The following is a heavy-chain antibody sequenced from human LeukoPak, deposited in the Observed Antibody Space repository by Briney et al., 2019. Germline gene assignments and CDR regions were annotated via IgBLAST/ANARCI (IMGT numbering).Heavy chain of an antibody. CDR1: GYTLTELS. Sequence: ASVKVSCKVSGYTLTELSMHWVRQAPGKGLEWMGGFDPEDGETVYAQKFQGRVTMTEDTSTDTAYMELSSLRSEDTAVYYCATEYGRHCSGGSCYSKGLFDPWGQGTLVTVSS. D-gene: IGHD2-15*01. V-gene: IGHV1-24*01. CDR3: ATEYGRHCSGGSCYSKGLFDP. CDR2: FDPEDGET. J-gene: IGHJ5*02.